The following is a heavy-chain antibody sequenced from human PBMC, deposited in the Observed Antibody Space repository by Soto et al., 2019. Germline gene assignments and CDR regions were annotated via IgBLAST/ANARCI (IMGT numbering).Heavy chain of an antibody. J-gene: IGHJ5*02. Sequence: EVQLVESGGGLLQPGGSRRLSCAASGFTFSSYSMNWVRKAPGKGLEWVSYISSSSSTIYYADSVKGRFTISRDNAKNSLYLQMNSLRAEDTAVYYCARGAYLNWFDPWGQGTLVTVSS. CDR1: GFTFSSYS. V-gene: IGHV3-48*01. CDR2: ISSSSSTI. CDR3: ARGAYLNWFDP.